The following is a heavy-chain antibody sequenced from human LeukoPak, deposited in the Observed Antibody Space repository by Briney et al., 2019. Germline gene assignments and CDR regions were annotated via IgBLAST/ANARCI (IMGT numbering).Heavy chain of an antibody. CDR1: TFTFSSYN. CDR3: ARDRCSSTSCLPDY. Sequence: PGGSLRLSCAASTFTFSSYNMNWVRQAPGKGLEWVSSISSSSSYIYYADSVKGRFTISRDNAKNSLYLQMNSLRAEDTAVYYCARDRCSSTSCLPDYWGQGTLVTVSS. D-gene: IGHD2-2*01. J-gene: IGHJ4*02. V-gene: IGHV3-21*01. CDR2: ISSSSSYI.